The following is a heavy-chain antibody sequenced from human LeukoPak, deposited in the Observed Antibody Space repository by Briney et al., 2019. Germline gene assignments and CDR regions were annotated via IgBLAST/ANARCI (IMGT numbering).Heavy chain of an antibody. CDR2: IYPGASDT. Sequence: ECLKISCKASAYSSTSYCIGCLRQMPAKNLLWMGIIYPGASDTRYSPSFQGQVTISADKPISTANLQWSSLRASVTAMYYGARHVGPIPLGAPAGYCGHGTLVTVSS. CDR1: AYSSTSYC. CDR3: ARHVGPIPLGAPAGY. V-gene: IGHV5-51*01. D-gene: IGHD1-14*01. J-gene: IGHJ4*01.